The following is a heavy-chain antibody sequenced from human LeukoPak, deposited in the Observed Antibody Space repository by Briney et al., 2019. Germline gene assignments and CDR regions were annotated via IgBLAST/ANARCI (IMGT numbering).Heavy chain of an antibody. CDR1: GGSISSYY. CDR2: IYYSGST. D-gene: IGHD2-8*02. Sequence: PSETLSLTCTVSGGSISSYYWSWIRQPPGKGLEWIGYIYYSGSTNYNPSLKSRVTISVDTSKNQFSLKLSSVTAADTAVYYCARVGSRAGGYYYYMDVWGKGTTVTVSS. CDR3: ARVGSRAGGYYYYMDV. J-gene: IGHJ6*03. V-gene: IGHV4-59*01.